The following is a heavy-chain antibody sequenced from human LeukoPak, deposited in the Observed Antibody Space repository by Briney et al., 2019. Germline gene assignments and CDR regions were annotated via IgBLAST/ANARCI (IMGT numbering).Heavy chain of an antibody. CDR1: GFTFSSYA. Sequence: GGSLRLSCAASGFTFSSYAMSWVRQAPGKGLEWVSAISGSGGSTYYADSVKGGFTISRDNSKNTLYLQMNSLRAEDTAVYYCARDSYGGIDAFDIWGQGTMVTVSS. D-gene: IGHD4-23*01. CDR3: ARDSYGGIDAFDI. V-gene: IGHV3-23*01. J-gene: IGHJ3*02. CDR2: ISGSGGST.